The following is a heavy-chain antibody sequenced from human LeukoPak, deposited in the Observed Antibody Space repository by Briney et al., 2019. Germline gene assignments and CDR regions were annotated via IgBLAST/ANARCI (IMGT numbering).Heavy chain of an antibody. CDR1: GGSFSGYY. CDR2: INHSGST. CDR3: ARGQGRSGPKGYCSGGSCYSDNFDY. J-gene: IGHJ4*02. V-gene: IGHV4-34*01. Sequence: SETLSLTCAVYGGSFSGYYWSWIRQPPGKGLEWIGEINHSGSTNYNPSLKSRVTISVDTSKNQFPLKLSSVTAADTAVYYCARGQGRSGPKGYCSGGSCYSDNFDYWGQGNLVTGSP. D-gene: IGHD2-15*01.